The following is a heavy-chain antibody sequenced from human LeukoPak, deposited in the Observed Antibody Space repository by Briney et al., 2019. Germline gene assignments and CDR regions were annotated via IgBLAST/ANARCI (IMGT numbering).Heavy chain of an antibody. CDR3: AKDVSGVVGDAFDI. CDR1: GFTFSSYA. J-gene: IGHJ3*02. Sequence: PGGSLRLSCAASGFTFSSYAMSWVRQAPGKGLEWVSAISGSGGSTYYADSVKSRFTISRDNSRNTLYLQMNRLRSEDTAVYYCAKDVSGVVGDAFDIWYQGTMVMVSS. V-gene: IGHV3-23*01. D-gene: IGHD1-26*01. CDR2: ISGSGGST.